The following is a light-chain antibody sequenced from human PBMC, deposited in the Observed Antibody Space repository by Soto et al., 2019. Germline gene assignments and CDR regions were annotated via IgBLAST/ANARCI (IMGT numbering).Light chain of an antibody. CDR1: NSNLGAGYD. J-gene: IGLJ3*02. V-gene: IGLV1-40*01. Sequence: QSVLTQPPSVSGDPVQRVTISCTGNNSNLGAGYDVHWYQQLPGAAPKLVIFGNRHRPSGVPERFSGSKSGTSASLAITGLQSEDEADYYCQAYDYSLTAFVFGGGTKVPVL. CDR2: GNR. CDR3: QAYDYSLTAFV.